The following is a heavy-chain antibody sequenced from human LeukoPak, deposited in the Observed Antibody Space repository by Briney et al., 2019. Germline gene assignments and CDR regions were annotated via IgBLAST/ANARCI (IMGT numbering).Heavy chain of an antibody. CDR3: ARALVDYYDSSGYYVSVGYFDY. CDR2: INPNSGGT. V-gene: IGHV1-2*02. J-gene: IGHJ4*02. D-gene: IGHD3-22*01. Sequence: ASVKVSCKASGYTFTGYYMHWVRQAPGQGLEWMGWINPNSGGTNYAQKFQGRVTMTRDTSISTAYMELSRLRSDDTAVYYCARALVDYYDSSGYYVSVGYFDYWGQGTLVTVSS. CDR1: GYTFTGYY.